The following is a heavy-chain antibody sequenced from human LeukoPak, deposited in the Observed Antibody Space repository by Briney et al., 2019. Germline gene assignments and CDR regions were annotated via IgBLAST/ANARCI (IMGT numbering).Heavy chain of an antibody. CDR3: ARAIMVRGVNYYYGMDV. Sequence: SETLSLTCTGSGGSISSYYWSWIRQPPGKGLEWIGYIYYSGSTNYNPSLKSRVTISVDTSKNQFSLKLSSVTAADTAVYYCARAIMVRGVNYYYGMDVGGQGTTVTVSS. CDR1: GGSISSYY. D-gene: IGHD3-10*01. J-gene: IGHJ6*02. V-gene: IGHV4-59*08. CDR2: IYYSGST.